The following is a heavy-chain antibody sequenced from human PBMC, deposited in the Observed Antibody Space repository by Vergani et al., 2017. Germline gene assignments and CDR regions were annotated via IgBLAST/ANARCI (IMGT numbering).Heavy chain of an antibody. CDR1: GFTVSSNY. D-gene: IGHD3-22*01. V-gene: IGHV3-48*01. CDR3: ARDWPTGYYDSSGYYPFDY. Sequence: EVQLVESGGGLIQPGGSLRLSCAASGFTVSSNYMSWVRQAPGKGLEWVSYISGSSSTIYYADSVKGRFTISRDNAKNSLYLKMNSLIAEDTAGYYCARDWPTGYYDSSGYYPFDYWGQGTLVTVSS. CDR2: ISGSSSTI. J-gene: IGHJ4*02.